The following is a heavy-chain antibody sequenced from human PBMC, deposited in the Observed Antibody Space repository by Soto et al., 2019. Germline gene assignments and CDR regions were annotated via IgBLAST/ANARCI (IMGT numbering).Heavy chain of an antibody. CDR1: GGSFSGYY. V-gene: IGHV4-34*01. Sequence: SETLSLTCAVYGGSFSGYYWSWIRQPPGKGLEWIGEINHSGSTNYNPSLKSRVTISVDTSKNQFSLKLSSVTAADTAVYYCARGRLSYGSGSTDYWGQGTLVTVSS. J-gene: IGHJ4*02. CDR3: ARGRLSYGSGSTDY. CDR2: INHSGST. D-gene: IGHD3-10*01.